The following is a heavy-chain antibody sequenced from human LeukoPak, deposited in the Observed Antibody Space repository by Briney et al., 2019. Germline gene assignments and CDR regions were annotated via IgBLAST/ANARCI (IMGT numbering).Heavy chain of an antibody. CDR3: AREVAAAGTLYDY. D-gene: IGHD6-13*01. Sequence: GASVKVSCKASGYTFTGYYMHWVRQAPGRGLEWMGWISAYNGNTNYAQKLQGRVTMTTDTSTSTAYMELRSLRSDDTAVYYCAREVAAAGTLYDYWGQGTLVTVSS. J-gene: IGHJ4*02. CDR1: GYTFTGYY. CDR2: ISAYNGNT. V-gene: IGHV1-18*04.